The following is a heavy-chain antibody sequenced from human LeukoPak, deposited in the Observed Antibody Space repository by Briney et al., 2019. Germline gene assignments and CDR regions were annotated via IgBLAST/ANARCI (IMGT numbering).Heavy chain of an antibody. V-gene: IGHV3-53*01. CDR2: IYSGGST. CDR1: GFTVSSNY. J-gene: IGHJ5*02. D-gene: IGHD4-17*01. CDR3: AREYGANWFDP. Sequence: GGSLRLSCAASGFTVSSNYMSWVRQAPGKGLEWVSVIYSGGSTYYADSEKGRFTISRDNSKNTLYLQMNSLRAEDTAVYYCAREYGANWFDPWGQGTLVTVSS.